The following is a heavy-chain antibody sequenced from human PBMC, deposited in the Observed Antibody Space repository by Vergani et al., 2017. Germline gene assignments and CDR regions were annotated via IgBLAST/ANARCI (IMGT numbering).Heavy chain of an antibody. CDR1: GYSITRAYY. CDR2: IYYTGTT. CDR3: TRHGRSGWAGYFQH. D-gene: IGHD6-19*01. Sequence: QVQLQESGPGLVKPSETLSVTCTVSGYSITRAYYWGWIRQAPGKGLEWIGTIYYTGTTYYNEAHKSRLTISVDTSKNQFSLNLTSVTAADTAVYYCTRHGRSGWAGYFQHWGQGTLVTASS. V-gene: IGHV4-38-2*02. J-gene: IGHJ1*01.